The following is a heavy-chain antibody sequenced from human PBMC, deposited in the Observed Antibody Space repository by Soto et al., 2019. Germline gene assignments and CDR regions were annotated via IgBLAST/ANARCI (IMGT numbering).Heavy chain of an antibody. V-gene: IGHV1-3*01. Sequence: ASVKVSCKASGYAFTSYAMHWVRQAPGQRIEWMGWINAGNGNTKYSQKFQGRVTITRDTSASTAYMELSSLRSEDTAVYYCTRASITIFGVVTNYYFDYWGQGTLVTVSS. CDR2: INAGNGNT. CDR3: TRASITIFGVVTNYYFDY. J-gene: IGHJ4*02. CDR1: GYAFTSYA. D-gene: IGHD3-3*01.